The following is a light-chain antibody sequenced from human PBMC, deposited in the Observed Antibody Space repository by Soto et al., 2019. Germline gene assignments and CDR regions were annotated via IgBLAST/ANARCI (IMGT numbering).Light chain of an antibody. CDR2: AAS. CDR3: QKYNSVPWT. J-gene: IGKJ1*01. Sequence: DIQLTQSPSTLSASVGERVTITCRASQGISNSLAWYQQKPGKVPKLLIYAASTLQSGVPSRFSGSGSGTDFTLTISRLQPEDVATYYCQKYNSVPWTFGQGTKVEIK. CDR1: QGISNS. V-gene: IGKV1-27*01.